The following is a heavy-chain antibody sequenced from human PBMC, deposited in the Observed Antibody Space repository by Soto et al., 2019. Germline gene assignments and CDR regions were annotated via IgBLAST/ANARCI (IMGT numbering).Heavy chain of an antibody. J-gene: IGHJ4*02. D-gene: IGHD2-15*01. CDR2: IKSKTNGGTT. Sequence: QLVKSGGGLVKPGGSLRLSCAASGFTFNNAWMSWVRQAPGKGLEWVGRIKSKTNGGTTDYAAPVRGRFTISRDDSKNTLYLQMNSLKTEDTAMYFCATSCSGGSCYSGHFDYWGQGTLVTVSS. CDR3: ATSCSGGSCYSGHFDY. CDR1: GFTFNNAW. V-gene: IGHV3-15*01.